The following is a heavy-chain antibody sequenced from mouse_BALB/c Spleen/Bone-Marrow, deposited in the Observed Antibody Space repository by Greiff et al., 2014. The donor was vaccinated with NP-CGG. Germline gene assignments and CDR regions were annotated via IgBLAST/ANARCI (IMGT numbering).Heavy chain of an antibody. V-gene: IGHV14-3*02. Sequence: VQLQQPGAELVKPGASVKLSCTASGFNIKATYLPWVTPRPAPGLAWLGRIDPANGNTKYDPKFQGKATITADTSSNTAYLQLSSLTSEDTAVYYCARYNYGSSQFAYWGQGTLVTVSA. CDR2: IDPANGNT. CDR3: ARYNYGSSQFAY. CDR1: GFNIKATY. J-gene: IGHJ3*01. D-gene: IGHD1-1*01.